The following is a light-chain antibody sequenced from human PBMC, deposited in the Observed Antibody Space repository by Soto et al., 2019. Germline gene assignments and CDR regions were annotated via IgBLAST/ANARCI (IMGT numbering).Light chain of an antibody. CDR3: QQYNSYSST. J-gene: IGKJ1*01. CDR2: GAS. Sequence: IVMTQSPATLSVSPGERATLSCRASQSIDSKLAWYQQRPGQAPRLLIYGASTRATGIPARFSGSGSGTEFALTISSLQPDDFATYYCQQYNSYSSTFGHGTKVDIK. V-gene: IGKV3-15*01. CDR1: QSIDSK.